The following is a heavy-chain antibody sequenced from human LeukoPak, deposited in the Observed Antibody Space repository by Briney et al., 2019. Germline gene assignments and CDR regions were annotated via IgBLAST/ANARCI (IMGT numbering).Heavy chain of an antibody. CDR2: ISYDGSNK. Sequence: GRSLRLSCAASGFTFSSYGMHWVRQAPGKGLEWVAVISYDGSNKYYADSVKGRFTISRDNSKNTLYLQMNSLRAEDTAVYYCAKAGGRGCSSTSCHDYWGQGTLVTVSS. CDR1: GFTFSSYG. J-gene: IGHJ4*02. V-gene: IGHV3-30*18. CDR3: AKAGGRGCSSTSCHDY. D-gene: IGHD2-2*01.